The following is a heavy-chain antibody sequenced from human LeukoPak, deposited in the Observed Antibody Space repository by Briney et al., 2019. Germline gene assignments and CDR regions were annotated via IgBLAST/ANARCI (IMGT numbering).Heavy chain of an antibody. V-gene: IGHV3-7*01. Sequence: GGSLRLSCAASGFTFSSYSMNWVRQAPGKGLEWVANIKQDGSEKYYVDSVKGRFTISRDNAKNSLYLQMNSLRAEDTAVYYCARVLRLRLDPWGQGTLVTVSS. CDR2: IKQDGSEK. D-gene: IGHD5-12*01. CDR1: GFTFSSYS. CDR3: ARVLRLRLDP. J-gene: IGHJ5*02.